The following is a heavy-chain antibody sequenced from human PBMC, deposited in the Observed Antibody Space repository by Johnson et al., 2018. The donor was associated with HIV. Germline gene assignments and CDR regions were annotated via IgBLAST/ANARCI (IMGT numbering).Heavy chain of an antibody. CDR1: GFTFSSYG. CDR3: ARDGKYSSIGPDAFDV. V-gene: IGHV3-30*02. D-gene: IGHD6-13*01. Sequence: HVQLVESGGGLVQPGGSLRLSCAASGFTFSSYGMHWVRQTPGKGLEWVAFTRFDGSKKYYAESVKGRFTISRDNSKTTLYLQMNSLRPEDTAVYFCARDGKYSSIGPDAFDVWGQGTMVAVSS. CDR2: TRFDGSKK. J-gene: IGHJ3*01.